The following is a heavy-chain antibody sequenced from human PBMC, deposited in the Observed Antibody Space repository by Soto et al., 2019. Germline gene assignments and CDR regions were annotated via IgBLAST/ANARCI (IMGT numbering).Heavy chain of an antibody. CDR3: ARPSVLGVVTKRPGYYGMDV. CDR2: IYPGDSDT. Sequence: PGESLKISCKGSGYSFTSYWIGWVRQMPGKGLEWMGIIYPGDSDTRYSPSFQGQVTISADKSISTAYLQWSSLKASDTAMYYCARPSVLGVVTKRPGYYGMDVGGQGTTVPVPS. V-gene: IGHV5-51*01. D-gene: IGHD3-3*01. J-gene: IGHJ6*02. CDR1: GYSFTSYW.